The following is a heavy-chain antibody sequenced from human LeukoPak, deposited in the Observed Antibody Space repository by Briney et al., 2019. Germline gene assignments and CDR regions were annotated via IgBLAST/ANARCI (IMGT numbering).Heavy chain of an antibody. CDR1: GYTFTDYY. CDR3: ARDLTGRSDY. CDR2: INPNSGGT. V-gene: IGHV1-2*02. Sequence: GGSVKASCKASGYTFTDYYMHWVRQAPGQGLEWMGWINPNSGGTNYAQSFQGRVTMTRDTSISTAYMELSRLRSDDTAVYYCARDLTGRSDYWGQGTLVTVSS. J-gene: IGHJ4*02. D-gene: IGHD3-9*01.